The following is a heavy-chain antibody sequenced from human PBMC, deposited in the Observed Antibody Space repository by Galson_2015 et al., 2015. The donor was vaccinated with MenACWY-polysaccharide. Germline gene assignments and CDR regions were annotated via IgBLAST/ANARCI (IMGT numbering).Heavy chain of an antibody. CDR3: TRSIHISGWGGDFES. CDR2: TYYRSRWYN. CDR1: GDSVPSNSAA. Sequence: CAISGDSVPSNSAAWNWIRQSPSRGLEWLGRTYYRSRWYNDYATSVKSRISIKADTPKNQFSLQLNSVTPEDTALYYCTRSIHISGWGGDFESWGQGTLVTVSS. V-gene: IGHV6-1*01. J-gene: IGHJ4*02. D-gene: IGHD6-19*01.